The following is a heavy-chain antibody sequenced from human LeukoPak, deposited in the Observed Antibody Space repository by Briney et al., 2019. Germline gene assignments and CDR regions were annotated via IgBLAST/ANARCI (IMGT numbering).Heavy chain of an antibody. CDR3: ATAAAGKIYYYYGMDV. J-gene: IGHJ6*02. V-gene: IGHV1-8*01. CDR2: MNPNSGNT. CDR1: GYTFTSYD. Sequence: GASVKVSCKASGYTFTSYDINWVRQATGQGLEWMGWMNPNSGNTGYAQKFQGRVTMTRNTSISTAYMELSSLRSEDTAVYYCATAAAGKIYYYYGMDVWGQGTTVTVSS. D-gene: IGHD6-13*01.